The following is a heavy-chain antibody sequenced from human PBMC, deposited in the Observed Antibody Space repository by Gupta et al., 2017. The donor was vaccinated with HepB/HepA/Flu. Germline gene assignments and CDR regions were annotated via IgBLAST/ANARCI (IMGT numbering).Heavy chain of an antibody. CDR1: GFTFSNYW. D-gene: IGHD6-13*01. CDR3: ARATSWYGGWFDP. J-gene: IGHJ5*02. Sequence: EVQLVESGGGLVQPGGSLRLSCAASGFTFSNYWMNWVRQDPGKGVVWGSRINSDGSSTNYADSVKGRFTISRDNAKNILYLQMNSLRAEDTAVYYCARATSWYGGWFDPWGQGTLVTVSS. V-gene: IGHV3-74*01. CDR2: INSDGSST.